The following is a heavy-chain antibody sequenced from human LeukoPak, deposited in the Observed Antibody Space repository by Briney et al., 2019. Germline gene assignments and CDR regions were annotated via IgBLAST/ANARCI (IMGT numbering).Heavy chain of an antibody. CDR3: ARGDPYCFDY. CDR1: GYTFINNW. CDR2: INPTGTTT. D-gene: IGHD2-21*01. Sequence: GASVKVSCKASGYTFINNWMHWVRQAPGQGLEWVGLINPTGTTTLYAQKFQGRVTLTRDMSTSTDYMELRSLKSEDTAVYYCARGDPYCFDYWGQGTLVTVSS. V-gene: IGHV1-46*01. J-gene: IGHJ4*02.